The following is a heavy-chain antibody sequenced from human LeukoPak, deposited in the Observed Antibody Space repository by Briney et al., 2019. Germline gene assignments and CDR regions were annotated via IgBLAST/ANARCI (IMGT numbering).Heavy chain of an antibody. J-gene: IGHJ6*02. D-gene: IGHD6-13*01. CDR2: IYHSGST. Sequence: SETLSLTCAVSGYSISSGYYWGWIRQPPGKGLEWIGSIYHSGSTYYNPSLKSRVTISVDTSKNQFSLKLSSVTAADTAVYYCAKIVAAAGLYYYYYGMDVWGQGTTVTVSS. CDR1: GYSISSGYY. CDR3: AKIVAAAGLYYYYYGMDV. V-gene: IGHV4-38-2*01.